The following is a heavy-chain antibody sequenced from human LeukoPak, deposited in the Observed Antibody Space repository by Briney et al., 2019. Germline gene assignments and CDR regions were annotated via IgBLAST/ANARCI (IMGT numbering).Heavy chain of an antibody. CDR1: GFTFSSYW. CDR2: IKQDGSEK. D-gene: IGHD6-6*01. CDR3: ARASSRGWFDP. Sequence: GGSLRLSCAASGFTFSSYWMSWVRQAPGKGLKGVANIKQDGSEKYYVDSVKGRFTISRDNAKNSLYLQMNSLRAEDTAVYYCARASSRGWFDPWGQGTLGTVSS. V-gene: IGHV3-7*01. J-gene: IGHJ5*02.